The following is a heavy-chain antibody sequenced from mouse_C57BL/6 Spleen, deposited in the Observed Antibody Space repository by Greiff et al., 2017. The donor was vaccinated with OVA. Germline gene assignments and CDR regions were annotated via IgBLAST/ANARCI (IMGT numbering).Heavy chain of an antibody. D-gene: IGHD2-2*01. CDR2: IDPETGGT. Sequence: QVQLQQSGAELVRPGASVTLSCKASGYTFPDYEMHWVKQTPVHGLEWIGAIDPETGGTAYNQKFKGKAILTADKSSSTAYMELRSLTSEDSAVYYCTSYGYDEAWFAYWGQGTLVTVSA. J-gene: IGHJ3*01. CDR1: GYTFPDYE. V-gene: IGHV1-15*01. CDR3: TSYGYDEAWFAY.